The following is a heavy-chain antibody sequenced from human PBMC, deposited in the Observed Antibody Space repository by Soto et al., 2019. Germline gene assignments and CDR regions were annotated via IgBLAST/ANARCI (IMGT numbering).Heavy chain of an antibody. CDR3: AKDLSAATGSSRPRGFDP. Sequence: GGSLRLSCAASGFTFSSYGMHWVRQAPGKGLEWVAVISYDGSNKYYADSVKGRFTVSRDNSKNTLYLQMNSLRAEDTAVYYCAKDLSAATGSSRPRGFDPWGQGTLVTVSS. D-gene: IGHD6-13*01. J-gene: IGHJ5*02. CDR2: ISYDGSNK. V-gene: IGHV3-30*18. CDR1: GFTFSSYG.